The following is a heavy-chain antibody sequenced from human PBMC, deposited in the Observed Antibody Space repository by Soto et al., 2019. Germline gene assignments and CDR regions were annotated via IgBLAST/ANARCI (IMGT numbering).Heavy chain of an antibody. CDR3: AKDYVNIVATYAFEI. V-gene: IGHV3-9*01. CDR2: ISWNSGSI. J-gene: IGHJ3*02. D-gene: IGHD5-12*01. CDR1: GFTFDDYA. Sequence: GGSLRLSCAASGFTFDDYAMHWVRQAPGKGLEWVSGISWNSGSIGYADSVKGRFTISRDNAKNSLYLQMNSLRAEDTALYYCAKDYVNIVATYAFEIWGQGTMVTVSS.